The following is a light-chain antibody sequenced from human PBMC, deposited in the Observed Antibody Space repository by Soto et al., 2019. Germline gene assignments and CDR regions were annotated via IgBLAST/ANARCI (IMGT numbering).Light chain of an antibody. CDR1: QGIGST. CDR3: QHYKTWPLS. CDR2: DAS. J-gene: IGKJ4*01. Sequence: IVMAQSAATLSLSPGERATLSFMASQGIGSTLAWYQQKPGQTPRLLIYDASTRATGIPARFSGIGSGTEFTLIISSLQSEDFGVYYCQHYKTWPLSFGGGTKVDIK. V-gene: IGKV3-15*01.